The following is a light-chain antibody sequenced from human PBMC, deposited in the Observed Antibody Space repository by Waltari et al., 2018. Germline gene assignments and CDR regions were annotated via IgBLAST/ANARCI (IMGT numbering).Light chain of an antibody. CDR3: QQYNRYSWT. Sequence: DIQMTQSPSTLSASVGDGVTITCRASQSISSWLAWYQQQPGRAPKRLIYKASTLESGVPSRFSGSGSGTEFTLTISSLQPDDFATYYCQQYNRYSWTFGQGTKVEI. V-gene: IGKV1-5*03. CDR1: QSISSW. J-gene: IGKJ1*01. CDR2: KAS.